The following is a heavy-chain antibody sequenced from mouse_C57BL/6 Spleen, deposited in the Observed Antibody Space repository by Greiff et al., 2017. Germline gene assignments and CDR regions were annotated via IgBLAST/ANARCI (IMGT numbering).Heavy chain of an antibody. CDR1: GYTFTSYW. D-gene: IGHD3-2*02. CDR3: ARRSSGYYFDY. V-gene: IGHV1-69*01. CDR2: IDPSDGDT. Sequence: QVQLQQPGAELVMPGASVKLSCKASGYTFTSYWMHWVKQRPGRGLEWIGWIDPSDGDTKYNEKFKGKSTLTVDKTSSTAYMQLSSLTAADSAVYYSARRSSGYYFDYWGQGTTLTVSA. J-gene: IGHJ2*01.